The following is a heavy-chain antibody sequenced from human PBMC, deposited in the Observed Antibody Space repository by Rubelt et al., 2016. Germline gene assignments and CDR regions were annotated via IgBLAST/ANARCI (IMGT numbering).Heavy chain of an antibody. CDR2: IYSGGST. Sequence: EVQLVESGGGLVQPGGSLRLSCAASGFTVSSNYMSWVRQAPGKGLEWVSVIYSGGSTYYADSVKGRLTISRGNAKNTLYLQMNSLRAEETAVYYCARAIGAAASYWGQGTLVTVSS. V-gene: IGHV3-66*01. D-gene: IGHD6-13*01. J-gene: IGHJ4*02. CDR3: ARAIGAAASY. CDR1: GFTVSSNY.